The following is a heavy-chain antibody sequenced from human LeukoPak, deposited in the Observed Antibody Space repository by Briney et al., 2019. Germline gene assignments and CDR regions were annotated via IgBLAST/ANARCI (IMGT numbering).Heavy chain of an antibody. Sequence: PSETLSLTCTVSGGSISSYYWSWIRQPPGKGLEWIGYIYYSGSTNYNPSLKSRVTISVDTSKNQFSLKLSSVTAADTAVYYCARDYYDSSGYFNWFDPWGQETRVTVSS. CDR3: ARDYYDSSGYFNWFDP. CDR2: IYYSGST. CDR1: GGSISSYY. V-gene: IGHV4-59*01. D-gene: IGHD3-22*01. J-gene: IGHJ5*02.